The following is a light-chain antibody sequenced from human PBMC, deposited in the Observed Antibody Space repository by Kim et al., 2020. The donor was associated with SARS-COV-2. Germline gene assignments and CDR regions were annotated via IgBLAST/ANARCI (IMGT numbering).Light chain of an antibody. CDR2: DVT. V-gene: IGLV2-14*03. CDR3: SSYTSSSTPWV. J-gene: IGLJ3*02. CDR1: SSDVGGYNY. Sequence: QSITISCTGTSSDVGGYNYFSWYQQHPGKAPKVMIYDVTNRPSGVSNRFSGSKSGNTASLTISGLQAEDEADYYCSSYTSSSTPWVFGGGTQLTVL.